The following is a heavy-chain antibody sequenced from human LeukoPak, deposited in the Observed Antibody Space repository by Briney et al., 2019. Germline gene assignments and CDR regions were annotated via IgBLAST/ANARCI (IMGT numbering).Heavy chain of an antibody. CDR2: IDPNSGGT. CDR1: GYTFTGYY. J-gene: IGHJ4*02. V-gene: IGHV1-2*02. CDR3: APSAREYYFDY. Sequence: ASVKVSCKTSGYTFTGYYMHWVRQAPGQGPEWMGWIDPNSGGTNYAQKFQGRVTMTRDTSISTAYMDLSRLRPDDTAFYYCAPSAREYYFDYWGQGTLVTVSS.